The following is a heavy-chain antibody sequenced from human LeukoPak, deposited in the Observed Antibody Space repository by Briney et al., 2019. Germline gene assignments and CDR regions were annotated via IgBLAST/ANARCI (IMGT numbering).Heavy chain of an antibody. J-gene: IGHJ4*02. V-gene: IGHV3-23*01. D-gene: IGHD3-3*01. Sequence: GGSLRLSCAASGFTFSSYAMSWVRQAPGKGLEWASAISGSGGSTYYADSVKGRFTISRDNSKTTLYLQMTSLRAEDTAVYYCAKGLITIFGVADDDYWGQGTLVTVSS. CDR1: GFTFSSYA. CDR2: ISGSGGST. CDR3: AKGLITIFGVADDDY.